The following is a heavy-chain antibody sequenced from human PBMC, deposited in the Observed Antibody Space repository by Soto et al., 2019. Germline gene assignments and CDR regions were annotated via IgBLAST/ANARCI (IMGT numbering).Heavy chain of an antibody. CDR1: GYTFTGYY. Sequence: GASVKVSCKASGYTFTGYYMHWVRQAPGQGLEWMGWINPNSGGTNYAQKFQGWVTMTRDTSISTAYMELSRLRSDDTAVYYCARLTTVTTGVPSGAFDIWGQGTMVTVSS. J-gene: IGHJ3*02. V-gene: IGHV1-2*04. CDR3: ARLTTVTTGVPSGAFDI. D-gene: IGHD4-17*01. CDR2: INPNSGGT.